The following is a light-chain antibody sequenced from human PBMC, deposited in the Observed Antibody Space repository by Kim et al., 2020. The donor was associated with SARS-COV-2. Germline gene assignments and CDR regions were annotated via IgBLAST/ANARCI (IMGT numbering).Light chain of an antibody. V-gene: IGKV3-20*01. CDR3: QQYGMSPVT. CDR1: QFISRNY. Sequence: SPGERATVSCRASQFISRNYLAWYQQKSGQTPRLLIYDASNRASGIPGRFSGSASGTDFTLTISRLEPEDFAVYFCQQYGMSPVTFGQGTRLEIK. CDR2: DAS. J-gene: IGKJ5*01.